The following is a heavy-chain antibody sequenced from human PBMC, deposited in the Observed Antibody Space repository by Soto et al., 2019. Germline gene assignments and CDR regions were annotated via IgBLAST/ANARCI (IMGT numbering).Heavy chain of an antibody. V-gene: IGHV3-30-3*01. Sequence: QVQLVESGGGVVQPGRSLRLSCAASGFTFSSYAMHWVRQAPGKGLEWVAVISYDGSNKYYADSVKGRFTISRDNSKNTLYLQMNSLRAEDTAVYYCARDSPAGYDYGDQGGAFDIWGQGTMVTVSS. J-gene: IGHJ3*02. CDR3: ARDSPAGYDYGDQGGAFDI. D-gene: IGHD4-17*01. CDR2: ISYDGSNK. CDR1: GFTFSSYA.